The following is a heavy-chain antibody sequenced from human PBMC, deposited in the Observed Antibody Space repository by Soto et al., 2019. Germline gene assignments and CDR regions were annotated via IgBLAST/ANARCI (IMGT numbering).Heavy chain of an antibody. V-gene: IGHV3-30*18. Sequence: GGSLRLSCAASGFTFSSYGMHWVRQAPGKGLEWVAVISYDGSNKYYTDSVKGRFTISRDNSKNTLFLQMNSPRPEDTAVYYCAKDKGVFNWATSYFDYWGQGALVTVSS. J-gene: IGHJ4*02. CDR3: AKDKGVFNWATSYFDY. CDR2: ISYDGSNK. CDR1: GFTFSSYG. D-gene: IGHD1-1*01.